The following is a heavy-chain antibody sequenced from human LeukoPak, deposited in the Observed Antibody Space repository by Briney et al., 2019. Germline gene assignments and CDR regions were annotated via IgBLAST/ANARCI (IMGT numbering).Heavy chain of an antibody. Sequence: GGSLILSCAASGFIFSIYGMHWVRQAPGKGLEWVAVIWYDGSKKFYGDSVKGRFAISRDSPKNTLYLQMNSLRAEDTAMYYCARDSGYNAFDYWGQGTLVTVSS. CDR1: GFIFSIYG. D-gene: IGHD5-12*01. CDR3: ARDSGYNAFDY. V-gene: IGHV3-33*01. CDR2: IWYDGSKK. J-gene: IGHJ4*02.